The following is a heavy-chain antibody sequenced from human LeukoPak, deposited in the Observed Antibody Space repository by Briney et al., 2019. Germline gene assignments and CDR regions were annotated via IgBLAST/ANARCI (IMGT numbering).Heavy chain of an antibody. CDR1: GYTFTGYY. D-gene: IGHD4-11*01. CDR2: INPNSGGT. CDR3: ARDRTPTVTPLRSYYFDY. J-gene: IGHJ4*02. V-gene: IGHV1-2*02. Sequence: VASVKVSCKASGYTFTGYYMHWVRQAPGQGLEWMGWINPNSGGTNYAQKFQGRVTMTRDTSISTAYMELSRLRSDDTAVYYCARDRTPTVTPLRSYYFDYWGQGTLVTVSS.